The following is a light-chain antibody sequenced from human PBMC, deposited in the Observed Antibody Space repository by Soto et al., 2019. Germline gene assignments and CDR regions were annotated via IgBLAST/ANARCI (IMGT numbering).Light chain of an antibody. V-gene: IGKV3D-15*01. J-gene: IGKJ1*01. CDR3: QQYNNWRT. CDR1: QSVSSN. Sequence: ETVLTQSPATVSLSPGDRATLPCRASQSVSSNKLAWYQQKPGQAPRLLIYGASTRATGIPARISGSGSGTDFPLTISSLQSEDSAVYYCQQYNNWRTFGQGTKGDIK. CDR2: GAS.